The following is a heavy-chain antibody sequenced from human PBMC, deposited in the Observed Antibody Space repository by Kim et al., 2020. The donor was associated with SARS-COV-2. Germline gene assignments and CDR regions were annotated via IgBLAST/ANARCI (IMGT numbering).Heavy chain of an antibody. D-gene: IGHD5-12*01. CDR2: IYYSGST. CDR3: ARHDPQWLRFENYFDY. CDR1: GGSISSSSYH. Sequence: SETLSLTCTVSGGSISSSSYHWGWIRQPPRKGLEWIGSIYYSGSTYYNPSLKSRVTISVDTSKNQFSLKLSSVTAADTAVYYCARHDPQWLRFENYFDYWGQGTLVTVSS. V-gene: IGHV4-39*01. J-gene: IGHJ4*02.